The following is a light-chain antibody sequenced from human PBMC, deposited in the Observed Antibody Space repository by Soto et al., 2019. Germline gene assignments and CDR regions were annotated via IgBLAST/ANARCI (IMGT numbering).Light chain of an antibody. Sequence: EIVLTQSPGTLSLSPGERATVSCRASQSVSNNYLAWYQQKPGQAPRLLIYGASNRATGIPDRFSGSGSGTDFTLTISRLEPEDFAVYYCHQYGSSAWTFGQGTKVDIK. V-gene: IGKV3-20*01. CDR3: HQYGSSAWT. CDR1: QSVSNNY. CDR2: GAS. J-gene: IGKJ1*01.